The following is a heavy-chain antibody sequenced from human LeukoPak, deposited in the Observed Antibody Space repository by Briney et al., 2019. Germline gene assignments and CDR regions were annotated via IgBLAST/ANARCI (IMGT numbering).Heavy chain of an antibody. CDR3: ARSYGSGSYDWFDP. V-gene: IGHV1-69*05. CDR2: IIPIFGTA. D-gene: IGHD3-10*01. CDR1: GGTFSSYA. Sequence: SVKVSCKASGGTFSSYAISWVRQAPGQGLEWMGGIIPIFGTADYAQKFQGRVTITTDESTSTAYMELSSLRSEDTAVYYCARSYGSGSYDWFDPWGQGTLVTVSS. J-gene: IGHJ5*02.